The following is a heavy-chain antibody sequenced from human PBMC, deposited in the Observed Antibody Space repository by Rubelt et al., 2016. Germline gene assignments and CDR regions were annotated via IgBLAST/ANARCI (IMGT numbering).Heavy chain of an antibody. V-gene: IGHV3-66*01. D-gene: IGHD3-16*01. Sequence: EVQMLESGGGLVQSGGSLRLSCAASGFTFTSYAMSWVRQAPGKGLEWVSVLYNGGDKYYADSVRDRFIISCDDSKNTLYLQMNNLGAEDTAIYYCGRGGGWGFSVFLDYWGQGTAVTVSS. CDR2: LYNGGDK. CDR3: GRGGGWGFSVFLDY. CDR1: GFTFTSYA. J-gene: IGHJ4*02.